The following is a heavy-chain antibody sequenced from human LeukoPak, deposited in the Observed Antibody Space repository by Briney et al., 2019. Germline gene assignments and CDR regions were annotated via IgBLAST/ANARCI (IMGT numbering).Heavy chain of an antibody. D-gene: IGHD1-26*01. Sequence: PGGSLRLSCAASGFTFSSYDMPWVRQATGKGLEWVSAIGTAGDTYYPGSVKGRFTISRENAKNSLYLQMNSLRAGDTAVYYCAREGLVSGSYDYWGQGTLVTVSS. CDR1: GFTFSSYD. J-gene: IGHJ4*02. CDR3: AREGLVSGSYDY. V-gene: IGHV3-13*01. CDR2: IGTAGDT.